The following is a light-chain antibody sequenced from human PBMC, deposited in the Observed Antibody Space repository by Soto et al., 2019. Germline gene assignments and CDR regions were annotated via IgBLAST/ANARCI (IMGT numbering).Light chain of an antibody. CDR1: QGLGHSDGKTY. V-gene: IGKV2-30*02. J-gene: IGKJ1*01. CDR2: KVS. CDR3: MQGTHWPAT. Sequence: DVVMTQSPLSLPVTPGQPAAISCRSSQGLGHSDGKTYLNWVQQRPGQSPRRLIFKVSYRDSGVPDRFSGSESGSEFTLKISRVEAEDVGVYYCMQGTHWPATFGQGTKVEIK.